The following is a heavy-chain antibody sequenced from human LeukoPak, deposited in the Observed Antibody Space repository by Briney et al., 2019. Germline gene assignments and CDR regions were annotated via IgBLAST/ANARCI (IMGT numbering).Heavy chain of an antibody. D-gene: IGHD3-10*01. V-gene: IGHV3-23*01. Sequence: GXXXRLSCAASGFTFSSYAMSWVRQAPGKGLEWVSAISGSGGSTYYADSVKGRFTISRDNSKNTLYLQMNSLRAEDTAVYYCAKDLLGDHDAFDIWGQGTMVTASS. CDR2: ISGSGGST. J-gene: IGHJ3*02. CDR3: AKDLLGDHDAFDI. CDR1: GFTFSSYA.